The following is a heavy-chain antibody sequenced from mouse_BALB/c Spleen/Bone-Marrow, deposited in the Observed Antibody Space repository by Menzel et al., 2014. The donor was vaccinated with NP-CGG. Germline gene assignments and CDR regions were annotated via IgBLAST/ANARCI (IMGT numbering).Heavy chain of an antibody. D-gene: IGHD2-1*01. CDR2: IRSKSNNYAT. V-gene: IGHV10-1*02. J-gene: IGHJ3*01. CDR3: VRPSYGNYGGCAY. Sequence: EVKLVESGGGLVQPKGSLKLSCAASGFTFNTYAMNWVRQAPGEGLEWVARIRSKSNNYATYYADSVKDRFTISRDDSQSMLYLQMNNLKTEDTAMYYCVRPSYGNYGGCAYWGQGTLVTVSA. CDR1: GFTFNTYA.